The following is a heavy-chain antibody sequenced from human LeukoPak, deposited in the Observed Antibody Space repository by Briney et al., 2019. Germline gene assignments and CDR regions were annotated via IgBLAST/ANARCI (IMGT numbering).Heavy chain of an antibody. CDR3: ARDGSFGVVTPFYYYYMDV. CDR2: INPNSGGT. D-gene: IGHD3-3*01. Sequence: ASVKVSCKASGYTFTGYYMHWVRQAPGQGLEWMGWINPNSGGTNYAQKFQGRVTMTRDTSISTAYMELSRLRSDDTAVYYCARDGSFGVVTPFYYYYMDVWGKGTTVTVS. J-gene: IGHJ6*03. CDR1: GYTFTGYY. V-gene: IGHV1-2*02.